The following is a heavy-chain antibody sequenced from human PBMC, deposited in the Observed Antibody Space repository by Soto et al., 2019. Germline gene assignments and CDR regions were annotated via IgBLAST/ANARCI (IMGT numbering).Heavy chain of an antibody. CDR2: ISGSGGST. D-gene: IGHD3-22*01. V-gene: IGHV3-23*01. CDR1: GFTFSGYA. Sequence: GGSLRLSCAASGFTFSGYAMSWVRQAPGKGLEWVSAISGSGGSTYYADSVKGRFTISRDNSKNTLYLQMNSLRAEDTAVYYCAKSYYDSSGYYHPYYYYGMDVWGQGTTVTVSS. CDR3: AKSYYDSSGYYHPYYYYGMDV. J-gene: IGHJ6*02.